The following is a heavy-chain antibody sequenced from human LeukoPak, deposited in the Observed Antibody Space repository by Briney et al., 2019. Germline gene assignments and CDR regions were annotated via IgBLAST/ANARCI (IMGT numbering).Heavy chain of an antibody. J-gene: IGHJ4*02. CDR2: IYTSGST. V-gene: IGHV4-61*02. Sequence: PSETLSLTCTVSGGSISSGSYYWSWIRQPAGKGLEWIGRIYTSGSTNYNPSLKSRVTISVDTSKNQFSLKLSSVTAADTAVYYCARIEDTAMVHDYWGQGTLVTVSS. CDR1: GGSISSGSYY. D-gene: IGHD5-18*01. CDR3: ARIEDTAMVHDY.